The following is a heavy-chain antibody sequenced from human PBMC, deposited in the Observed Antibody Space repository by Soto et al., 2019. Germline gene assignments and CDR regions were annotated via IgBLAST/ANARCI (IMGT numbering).Heavy chain of an antibody. Sequence: QVQLVHSGAEVKKPGSSVKVSCKASGGTFSSYTISWVRQAPGQGLEWMGRIIPILGIANYAQKFQGRVTITADKSTSPAYMELSTLRSEHTAVYSCARFRQAAGDAFDIWGQGTMVPLSS. D-gene: IGHD6-13*01. J-gene: IGHJ3*02. CDR2: IIPILGIA. CDR1: GGTFSSYT. V-gene: IGHV1-69*02. CDR3: ARFRQAAGDAFDI.